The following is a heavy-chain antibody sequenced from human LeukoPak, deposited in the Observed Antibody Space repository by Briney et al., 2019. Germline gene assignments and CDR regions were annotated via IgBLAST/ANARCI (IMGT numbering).Heavy chain of an antibody. J-gene: IGHJ4*02. CDR2: ISGSGGST. D-gene: IGHD5-24*01. CDR3: ARDRAKIEGDDIPDY. CDR1: GFTFSSYA. Sequence: GGSLRLSCAASGFTFSSYAMSWVRQAPGKGLEWVSAISGSGGSTCYADSVKGRFTISRDNSKNTLYLQMNSLRAEDTGVYYCARDRAKIEGDDIPDYWGQGTLVTVSS. V-gene: IGHV3-23*01.